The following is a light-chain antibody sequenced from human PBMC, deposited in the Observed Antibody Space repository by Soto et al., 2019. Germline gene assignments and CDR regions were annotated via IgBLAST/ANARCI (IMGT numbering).Light chain of an antibody. J-gene: IGLJ1*01. CDR2: EVS. CDR3: SSYAGNYVYV. CDR1: SSDVGGYNY. V-gene: IGLV2-8*01. Sequence: QSALTQPPSASGSPGQSVTISCTGTSSDVGGYNYVSWYQQHPGKAPKLMIYEVSKRPSGVPDRFSASKSDNTASLTISGLQAEDEADYYCSSYAGNYVYVFGSGTKVTVL.